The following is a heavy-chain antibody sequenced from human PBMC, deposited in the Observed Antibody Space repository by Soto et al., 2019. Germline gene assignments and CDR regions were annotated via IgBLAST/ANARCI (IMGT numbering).Heavy chain of an antibody. V-gene: IGHV1-69*06. D-gene: IGHD5-12*01. Sequence: SEKDSSKASGGSFSRYAMIFGRQAPGQGLEWMGGIIPIFGKANYAQKFQGRVTITADKSTSTAYMELSSLRSEDTAVYYCAREMATGDGRCDYWGQGTLVTVSS. J-gene: IGHJ4*02. CDR2: IIPIFGKA. CDR3: AREMATGDGRCDY. CDR1: GGSFSRYA.